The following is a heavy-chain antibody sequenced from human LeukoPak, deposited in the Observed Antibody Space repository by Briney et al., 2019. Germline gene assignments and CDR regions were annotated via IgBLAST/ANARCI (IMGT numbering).Heavy chain of an antibody. V-gene: IGHV3-30*18. D-gene: IGHD3-10*01. CDR2: ISYDGSNK. CDR3: AKEFTYYYGSGSWNYFDY. CDR1: GFTFSSYG. Sequence: GGSLRLSRAASGFTFSSYGMHWVRQAPGKGLEWVAVISYDGSNKYYADSVKGRFTISRDNSKNTLYLQMNSLRAEDTAVYYCAKEFTYYYGSGSWNYFDYWGQGTLVTVSS. J-gene: IGHJ4*02.